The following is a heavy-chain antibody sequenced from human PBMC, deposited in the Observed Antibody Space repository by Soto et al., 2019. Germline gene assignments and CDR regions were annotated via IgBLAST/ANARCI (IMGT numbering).Heavy chain of an antibody. V-gene: IGHV3-30-3*01. CDR2: ISYDGSNK. D-gene: IGHD4-17*01. CDR3: ARGYDYGGFGPLDY. CDR1: GVTFSSYA. Sequence: GGFLRLSCAASGVTFSSYAMHWVRQPPGKGLEWVSFISYDGSNKYYADSVKGRFTISRDNSKNTLYLQMNSLRAEATAVYYCARGYDYGGFGPLDYWGQGTLVSVS. J-gene: IGHJ4*02.